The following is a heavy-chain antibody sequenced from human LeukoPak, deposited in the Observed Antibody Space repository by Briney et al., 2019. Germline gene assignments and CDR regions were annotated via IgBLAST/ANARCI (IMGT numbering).Heavy chain of an antibody. CDR1: GFSFSGYW. CDR2: IKQDGSVK. CDR3: ARDSNYYRTLGY. V-gene: IGHV3-7*03. D-gene: IGHD1-14*01. Sequence: GGSLRLSCAASGFSFSGYWMSWVRQTPGKGLEWVANIKQDGSVKNSVDSMKGRFTISRDNTKNSLYLEMNSLKAEDTAVYYCARDSNYYRTLGYWGQGTLVTVSS. J-gene: IGHJ4*02.